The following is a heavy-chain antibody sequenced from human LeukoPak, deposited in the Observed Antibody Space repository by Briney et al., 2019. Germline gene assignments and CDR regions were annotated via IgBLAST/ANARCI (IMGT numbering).Heavy chain of an antibody. D-gene: IGHD6-13*01. Sequence: SETLSLTCTVSGGSISGYYWSWIRQPPGKGLEWIGYLHYSGSTNYNPSLKSRVTISVDTSKNQFSLKLSSVTAADTAVYYCARDGPIGQQLAHFDYWGQGTLVTVSS. CDR3: ARDGPIGQQLAHFDY. CDR1: GGSISGYY. CDR2: LHYSGST. V-gene: IGHV4-59*12. J-gene: IGHJ4*02.